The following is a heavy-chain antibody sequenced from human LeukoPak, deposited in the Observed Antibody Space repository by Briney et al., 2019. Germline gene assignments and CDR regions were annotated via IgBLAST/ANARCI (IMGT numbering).Heavy chain of an antibody. CDR2: IYTSGST. CDR3: ARGDSSAPFDY. J-gene: IGHJ4*02. V-gene: IGHV4-61*02. Sequence: SQTLSLTCTVSGGSISSGSYYWSWIRQPAEKGLEWIGRIYTSGSTNYNPSLKSRVTISVDTSKNQFSLKLSSVTAADTAVYYCARGDSSAPFDYWGQGTLVTVSS. D-gene: IGHD3-22*01. CDR1: GGSISSGSYY.